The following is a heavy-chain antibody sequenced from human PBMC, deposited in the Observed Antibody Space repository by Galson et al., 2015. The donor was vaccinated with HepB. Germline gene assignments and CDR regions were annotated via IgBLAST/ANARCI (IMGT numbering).Heavy chain of an antibody. Sequence: SLRLSCAASASTFRSYGMSWVRQAPGKGLEWVSTINDSGGNTHYADSVKGRFTISRDNSKNTLYLQMNSLRAEDTAVYYCAKDLFGWLGRGAFDIWGQGTMVTVSS. CDR3: AKDLFGWLGRGAFDI. J-gene: IGHJ3*02. CDR2: INDSGGNT. V-gene: IGHV3-23*01. D-gene: IGHD6-19*01. CDR1: ASTFRSYG.